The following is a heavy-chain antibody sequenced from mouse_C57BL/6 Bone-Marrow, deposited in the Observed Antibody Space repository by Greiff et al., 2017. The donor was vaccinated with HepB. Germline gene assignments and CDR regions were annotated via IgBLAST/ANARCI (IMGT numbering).Heavy chain of an antibody. J-gene: IGHJ4*01. CDR2: IWGDGST. D-gene: IGHD1-1*01. V-gene: IGHV2-3*01. CDR3: AKRGNYDGSSSYDYAMDY. CDR1: GFSLTSYG. Sequence: QVQLLESGPGLVAPSPSLSITCTVSGFSLTSYGVRWVRQPPGQGLEWLGVIWGDGSTNYHSALISRLSISKDNSKSQVFLKLNSLQTDDTATYYCAKRGNYDGSSSYDYAMDYWGQGTSVTVSS.